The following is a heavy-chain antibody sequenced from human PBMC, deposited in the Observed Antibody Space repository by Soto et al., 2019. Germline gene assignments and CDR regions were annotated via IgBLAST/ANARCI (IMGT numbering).Heavy chain of an antibody. CDR3: ASTPYGDYAISYYYGMDV. Sequence: GGSLRLSCAASGFTFSSYAMSWVRQAPGKGLEWVSAISGSGGSTYYADSVKGRFTISRDNSKNTLYLQMNSLRAEDTAVYYCASTPYGDYAISYYYGMDVWGQGTTVTVSS. V-gene: IGHV3-23*01. D-gene: IGHD4-17*01. CDR1: GFTFSSYA. CDR2: ISGSGGST. J-gene: IGHJ6*02.